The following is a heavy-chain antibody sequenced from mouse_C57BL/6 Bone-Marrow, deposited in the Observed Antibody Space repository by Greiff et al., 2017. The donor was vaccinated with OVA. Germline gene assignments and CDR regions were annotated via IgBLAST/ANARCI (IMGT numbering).Heavy chain of an antibody. J-gene: IGHJ3*01. CDR1: GFSFNTYA. Sequence: EVQVVESGGGLVQPKGSLKLSCAASGFSFNTYAMNWVRQAPGKGLEWVARIRSKSNNYATYYADSVKDRFTISRDDSESMLYLQMNNLKTEDTAMYYCVRQTYYGAPFAYWGQGTLVTVSA. V-gene: IGHV10-1*01. CDR3: VRQTYYGAPFAY. D-gene: IGHD1-2*01. CDR2: IRSKSNNYAT.